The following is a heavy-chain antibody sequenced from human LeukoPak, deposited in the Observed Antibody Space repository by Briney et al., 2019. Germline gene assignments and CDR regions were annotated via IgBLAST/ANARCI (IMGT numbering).Heavy chain of an antibody. D-gene: IGHD1-1*01. CDR1: GASVINQY. V-gene: IGHV4-59*02. CDR3: ASLEEYGSTHY. Sequence: SETLSLKCTVSGASVINQYWSWIRQSPGKRLEWIGYIYHTGRTKYNPFLESRVTISVDTSGNQFSLTLSSVTAADTAVYYCASLEEYGSTHYWGQGILVAVSS. CDR2: IYHTGRT. J-gene: IGHJ4*02.